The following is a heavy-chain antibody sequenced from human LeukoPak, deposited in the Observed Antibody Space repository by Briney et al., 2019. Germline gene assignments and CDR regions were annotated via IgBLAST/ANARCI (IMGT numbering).Heavy chain of an antibody. CDR1: GFTFDDYG. V-gene: IGHV3-20*04. J-gene: IGHJ3*02. D-gene: IGHD3-10*01. Sequence: GGSLRLSCAASGFTFDDYGMRWVRQAPGKGLEWVSGINWNGGSTGYADSVKGRFTISRDNAKNSLYLQMNSLRAEDTAVYYCARVGAVSNAFDIWGQGTMVTVSS. CDR3: ARVGAVSNAFDI. CDR2: INWNGGST.